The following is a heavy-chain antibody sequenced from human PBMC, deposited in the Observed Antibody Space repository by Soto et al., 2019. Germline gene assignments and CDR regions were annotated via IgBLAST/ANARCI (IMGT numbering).Heavy chain of an antibody. D-gene: IGHD2-2*01. J-gene: IGHJ6*02. CDR3: ARHVPAAGYYSGMDV. CDR2: IIPIFGTA. Sequence: QVQLVQSGAEVKKPGSSVKVSCKASGGTFSSYAISWVRQAPGQGLEWMGGIIPIFGTANYAQKFQGRVKFTGDESASTGYMELGSLRSEATAVYYCARHVPAAGYYSGMDVWGQGTTVTVSS. V-gene: IGHV1-69*12. CDR1: GGTFSSYA.